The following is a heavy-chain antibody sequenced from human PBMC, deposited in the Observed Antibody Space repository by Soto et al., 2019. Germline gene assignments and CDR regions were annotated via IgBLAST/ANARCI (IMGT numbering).Heavy chain of an antibody. J-gene: IGHJ5*02. V-gene: IGHV3-23*01. CDR1: GGPFRGTD. D-gene: IGHD6-6*01. CDR2: IDGSGGTT. CDR3: AKNSRSFNT. Sequence: GSQRLYCAAAGGPFRGTDVTWVRQAPGKGLDWVSTIDGSGGTTYYADSVKGRFTISRDNSMNTVYLQMNSLRADDTALSSCAKNSRSFNTWCQGAPVTV.